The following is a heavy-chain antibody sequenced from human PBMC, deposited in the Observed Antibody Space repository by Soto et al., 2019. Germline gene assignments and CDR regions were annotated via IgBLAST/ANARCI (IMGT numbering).Heavy chain of an antibody. Sequence: GGSLRLSCAASGFAFSRSDMHWVRQAPGKGLEWVSSIDTTGDTSYVDSVKGRFTISREDAKNSFFLQMNSLGAGDTAVYYCARGLRNCSSVSCSAYYFDYWGQGTLVTVSS. CDR2: IDTTGDT. J-gene: IGHJ4*02. D-gene: IGHD2-2*01. CDR3: ARGLRNCSSVSCSAYYFDY. V-gene: IGHV3-13*01. CDR1: GFAFSRSD.